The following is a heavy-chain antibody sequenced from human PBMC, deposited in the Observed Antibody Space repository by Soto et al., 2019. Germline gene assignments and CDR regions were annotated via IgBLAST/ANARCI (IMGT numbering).Heavy chain of an antibody. CDR3: ARGLDKSAGGASDI. Sequence: SQSLSCTSSAFTFRRSSMHLLSPAPGKGLEWVAVIPHDGNNEDYTDSVRGRFTISRDNSKNTFYLQMNSLRGEDTAVYYCARGLDKSAGGASDIWGQGTMVTVSS. CDR1: AFTFRRSS. D-gene: IGHD3-10*01. J-gene: IGHJ3*02. V-gene: IGHV3-33*01. CDR2: IPHDGNNE.